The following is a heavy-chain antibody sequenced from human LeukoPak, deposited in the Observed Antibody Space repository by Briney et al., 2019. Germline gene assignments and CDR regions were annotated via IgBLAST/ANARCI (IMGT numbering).Heavy chain of an antibody. CDR2: IYYSGST. D-gene: IGHD2-2*01. Sequence: PSETLSLTCTVSGGSISSYYWSWIRQPPWKRLEWIGYIYYSGSTNYNPSLKSRVTISVDTSKNQFSLKLSSVTAADTAVYYCASVPESGYCSSTSCYEGSEYFQHWGQGTLVTVSS. CDR1: GGSISSYY. CDR3: ASVPESGYCSSTSCYEGSEYFQH. V-gene: IGHV4-59*01. J-gene: IGHJ1*01.